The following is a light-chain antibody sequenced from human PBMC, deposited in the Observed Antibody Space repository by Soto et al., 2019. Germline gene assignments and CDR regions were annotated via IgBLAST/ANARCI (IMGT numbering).Light chain of an antibody. J-gene: IGKJ4*02. Sequence: DIQMTQSPSSLSASEGGRVTITCRASQSISNSVNWYQQKPGKAPKLLISAASRLQSGVPSRIIGCGSGTDFTLTITSLQPEDFASYYCQQSFSSHPTFGGGTKVDI. V-gene: IGKV1-39*01. CDR2: AAS. CDR3: QQSFSSHPT. CDR1: QSISNS.